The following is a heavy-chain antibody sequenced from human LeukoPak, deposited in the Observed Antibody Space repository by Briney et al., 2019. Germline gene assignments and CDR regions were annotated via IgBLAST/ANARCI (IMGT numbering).Heavy chain of an antibody. Sequence: SETLSLTCAVSGYSISSGYYWGWIRQPPGKGLEWIGSIYHSGSTYYNPSLKRRVTISVDTSKNQSSLKLSSVTAADTAVYYCARGPGPGKLWFGESSWGMDVWGKGTTVTVSS. J-gene: IGHJ6*04. D-gene: IGHD3-10*01. CDR1: GYSISSGYY. CDR2: IYHSGST. V-gene: IGHV4-38-2*01. CDR3: ARGPGPGKLWFGESSWGMDV.